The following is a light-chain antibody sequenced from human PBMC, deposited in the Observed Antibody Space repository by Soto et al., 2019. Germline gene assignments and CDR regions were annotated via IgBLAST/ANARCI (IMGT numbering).Light chain of an antibody. CDR3: QTWGTGTLV. CDR2: LNSDGSH. J-gene: IGLJ2*01. Sequence: QSVLTQSPSASASLGASVKLTCTLSSGHTTYAIAWHQQQPEKGPRYLMNLNSDGSHSKGDGIPDRFSGSSSGAERYLTISSLQSEDEADYYCQTWGTGTLVFGGGTKVTVL. V-gene: IGLV4-69*01. CDR1: SGHTTYA.